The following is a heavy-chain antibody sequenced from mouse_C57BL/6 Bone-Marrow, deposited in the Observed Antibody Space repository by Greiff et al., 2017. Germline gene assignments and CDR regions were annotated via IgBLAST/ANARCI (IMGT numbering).Heavy chain of an antibody. V-gene: IGHV1-82*01. Sequence: QVQLKESGPELVKPGASVKISCKASGYAFSSSWMNWVKQRPGTGLEWIGRIYPGDGDTNYNGKFKGKATLTADKSSSTAYMQLSSLTSEDCAVYFCARWLAAADWGQGTLVTVSA. CDR3: ARWLAAAD. CDR1: GYAFSSSW. D-gene: IGHD6-1*01. J-gene: IGHJ3*01. CDR2: IYPGDGDT.